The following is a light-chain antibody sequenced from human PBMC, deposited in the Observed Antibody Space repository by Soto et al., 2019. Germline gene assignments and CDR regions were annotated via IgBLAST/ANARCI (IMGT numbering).Light chain of an antibody. V-gene: IGKV1-39*01. CDR1: QSINTY. CDR3: KQSYSGLT. Sequence: DIQMTQSPSSMSASVGDRITISCRASQSINTYLNWYQQKPGKAPQLLIYGASSLPSGVPSRFSGSGSGTDFTLTITSLQPEDFATYHCKQSYSGLTFGGGTKVEVK. CDR2: GAS. J-gene: IGKJ4*01.